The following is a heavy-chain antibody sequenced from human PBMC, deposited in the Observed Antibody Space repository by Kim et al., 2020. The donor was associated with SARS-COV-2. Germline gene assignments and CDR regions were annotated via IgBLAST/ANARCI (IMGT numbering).Heavy chain of an antibody. D-gene: IGHD5-12*01. V-gene: IGHV3-48*03. Sequence: GGSLRLSCAASGFTFSSYEMNWVRQAPGKGLEWVSYISSSGSTIYYADSVKGRFTISRDNAKNSLYLQMNSLRAEDTAVYYCARDGFHVDIHVYYYYGMDVWGQGTTVTVSS. CDR3: ARDGFHVDIHVYYYYGMDV. CDR2: ISSSGSTI. CDR1: GFTFSSYE. J-gene: IGHJ6*02.